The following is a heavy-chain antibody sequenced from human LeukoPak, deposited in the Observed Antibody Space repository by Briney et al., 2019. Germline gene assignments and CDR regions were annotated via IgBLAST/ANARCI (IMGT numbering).Heavy chain of an antibody. CDR1: GFTVTNAW. J-gene: IGHJ2*01. V-gene: IGHV3-15*01. CDR2: VKSKVDGGTV. CDR3: AKVHSSGWRSYWYFDL. D-gene: IGHD6-19*01. Sequence: GGSLRLSCAASGFTVTNAWMTWVRQAPGKGLEWVGRVKSKVDGGTVDYAAPVKGRFIISRDDSKNTLSLQMNSLKTEDTAVYYCAKVHSSGWRSYWYFDLWGRGTLVTVSS.